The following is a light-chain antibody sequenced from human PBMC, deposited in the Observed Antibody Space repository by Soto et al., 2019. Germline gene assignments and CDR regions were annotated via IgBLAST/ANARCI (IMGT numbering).Light chain of an antibody. Sequence: QSALTQPASVSGSPGQSITISCTGTSSDGGGYNYVSWYQQHPAKGPTLMIYHVSTRPSGVSDRFSGSKSGNTASLTLSGLQAEDEGDYYCYSYTTSSTYVFGTGSKVTV. V-gene: IGLV2-14*01. CDR2: HVS. CDR1: SSDGGGYNY. CDR3: YSYTTSSTYV. J-gene: IGLJ1*01.